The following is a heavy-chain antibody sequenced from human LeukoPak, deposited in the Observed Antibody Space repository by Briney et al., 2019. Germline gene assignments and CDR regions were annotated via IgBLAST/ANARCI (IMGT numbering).Heavy chain of an antibody. D-gene: IGHD3-22*01. Sequence: PGGSLRLSCSASGFTFSIYTVYWVRQAPGKGLEYISTIGGSGNGYSTYYAAPVKGRFTISRDDSKNTLYLQMNSLKTEDTAVYYCSTTYYYDSSEGYWGQGTLVTVSS. CDR1: GFTFSIYT. CDR2: IGGSGNGYST. V-gene: IGHV3-64*04. CDR3: STTYYYDSSEGY. J-gene: IGHJ4*02.